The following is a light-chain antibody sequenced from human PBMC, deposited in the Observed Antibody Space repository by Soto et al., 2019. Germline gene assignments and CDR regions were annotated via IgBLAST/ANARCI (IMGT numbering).Light chain of an antibody. V-gene: IGKV3-20*01. Sequence: ETVWTQSPGTLSLSPGERATVSCRTSESVSSSYLAWYQQKPGQAPRLLIYGASSRATGIPDRFSGSGSGTDFTLTISRLEPEDFAVYYCQQYGSSPPTFGQGTKVDI. J-gene: IGKJ1*01. CDR3: QQYGSSPPT. CDR2: GAS. CDR1: ESVSSSY.